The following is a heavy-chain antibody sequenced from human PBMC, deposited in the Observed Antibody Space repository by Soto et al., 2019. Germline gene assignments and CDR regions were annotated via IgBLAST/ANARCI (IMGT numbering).Heavy chain of an antibody. Sequence: ASVKVSCKASGYTFTSYYMHWVRQAPGQGLEWMGIINPSGGSTSYAQKFQGRVTMTRDTSTSTVYMELSSLRSEDTAVYYCARDVLALQYQSGSYYYGMDVSGQGTTVTVSS. CDR3: ARDVLALQYQSGSYYYGMDV. J-gene: IGHJ6*02. CDR1: GYTFTSYY. D-gene: IGHD4-4*01. V-gene: IGHV1-46*01. CDR2: INPSGGST.